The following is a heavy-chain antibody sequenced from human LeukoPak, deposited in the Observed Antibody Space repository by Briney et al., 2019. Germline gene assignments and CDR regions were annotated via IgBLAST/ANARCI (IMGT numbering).Heavy chain of an antibody. V-gene: IGHV3-23*01. D-gene: IGHD6-25*01. J-gene: IGHJ4*02. Sequence: GGSLRLSCAASGFTFSSYAMTGVPHAPGKGRECVSLVSIGGITYYADSVKGRFTISRDNSKNTLYLQINRLRPEDTAVYYGANPHDRQTRYSSAAYWGQGTLVTVSS. CDR3: ANPHDRQTRYSSAAY. CDR1: GFTFSSYA. CDR2: VSIGGIT.